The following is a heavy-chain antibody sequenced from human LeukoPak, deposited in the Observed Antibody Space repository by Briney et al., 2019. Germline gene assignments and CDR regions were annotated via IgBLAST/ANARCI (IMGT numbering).Heavy chain of an antibody. J-gene: IGHJ4*02. D-gene: IGHD3-22*01. CDR2: IKSKTDGGTT. CDR1: GFTFSNAW. Sequence: GGSLRLSCAASGFTFSNAWMSWVRQAPGKGLEWVGRIKSKTDGGTTDYAAPVKGRFTISRDDSKNTLYLQMNSLKTEDTAVYYCTTDSPYYYDSSGYYYRGFDYWGQGTLVTVSS. V-gene: IGHV3-15*01. CDR3: TTDSPYYYDSSGYYYRGFDY.